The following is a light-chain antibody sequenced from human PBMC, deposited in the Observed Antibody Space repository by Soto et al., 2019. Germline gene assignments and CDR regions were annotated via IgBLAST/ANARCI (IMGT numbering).Light chain of an antibody. CDR2: GAS. Sequence: EIVLTQSPGTLSLSPGERATLSCRASQSVSRNYLAWYQQKPGQAPRLLIYGASSRATGIPDRFSGSGSGTDFTLTISRLEPEDFAVYYCQQYDSYRITFGPGTKVDIK. CDR3: QQYDSYRIT. CDR1: QSVSRNY. J-gene: IGKJ3*01. V-gene: IGKV3-20*01.